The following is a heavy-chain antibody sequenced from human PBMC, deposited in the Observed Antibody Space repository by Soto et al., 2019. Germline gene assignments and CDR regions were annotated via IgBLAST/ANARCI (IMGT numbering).Heavy chain of an antibody. Sequence: ASVKVSSKASGYTFTSYYMHWVRQAPGQGLEWMGIINPSGGSTSYALKFQGRVTMTRDTSTSSVYMELSSLRSEDTAVYYCARDGDDSSGYYYITIDYWGQGTLVTVSS. D-gene: IGHD3-22*01. V-gene: IGHV1-46*01. CDR1: GYTFTSYY. CDR3: ARDGDDSSGYYYITIDY. CDR2: INPSGGST. J-gene: IGHJ4*02.